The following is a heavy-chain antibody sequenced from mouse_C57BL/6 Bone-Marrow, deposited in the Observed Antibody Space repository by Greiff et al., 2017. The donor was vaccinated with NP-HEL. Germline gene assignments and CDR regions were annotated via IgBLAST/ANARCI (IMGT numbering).Heavy chain of an antibody. Sequence: VQLQQSGAELVRPGASVKLSCTASGFNIKDDYMHWVKQRPEQGLEWIGWIDPENGDTEYASKFQGKATITADKSSNTAYLQLSSLTSEDTAVYYCTRVTIDAMDYWGQGTSVTVSS. CDR2: IDPENGDT. D-gene: IGHD2-12*01. CDR3: TRVTIDAMDY. CDR1: GFNIKDDY. V-gene: IGHV14-4*01. J-gene: IGHJ4*01.